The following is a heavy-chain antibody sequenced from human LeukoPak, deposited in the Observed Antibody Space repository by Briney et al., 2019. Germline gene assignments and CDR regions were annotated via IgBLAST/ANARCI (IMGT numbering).Heavy chain of an antibody. V-gene: IGHV4-34*01. CDR2: INHSGST. Sequence: PSETLSLTCTVSGGSISSYYWSWIRQPPGKGLEWIGEINHSGSTNYNPSLKSRVTISVDTSKNQFSLKLGSVTAADTAVYYCARHIDYGDYTPDYYYYYGMDVWGQGTTVTVSS. CDR3: ARHIDYGDYTPDYYYYYGMDV. J-gene: IGHJ6*02. CDR1: GGSISSYY. D-gene: IGHD4-17*01.